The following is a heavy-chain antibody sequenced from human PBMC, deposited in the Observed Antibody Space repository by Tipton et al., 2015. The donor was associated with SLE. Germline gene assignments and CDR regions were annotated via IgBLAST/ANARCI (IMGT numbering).Heavy chain of an antibody. V-gene: IGHV3-73*01. D-gene: IGHD5-12*01. CDR1: GFTFSGSA. J-gene: IGHJ4*02. CDR2: IRSKANSYAT. CDR3: TRRGEYSGYDLDY. Sequence: GSLRLSCAASGFTFSGSAMHWVRQASGKGLEWVGRIRSKANSYATAYAASVKGRFTISRDDSKNTAYLQMNSLKTEDTAVYYCTRRGEYSGYDLDYWGQGTLVTVSS.